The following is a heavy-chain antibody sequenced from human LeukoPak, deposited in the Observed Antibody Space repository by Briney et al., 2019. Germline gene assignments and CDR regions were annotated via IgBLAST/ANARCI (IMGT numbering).Heavy chain of an antibody. CDR3: ARGCSGGSCYESKFDP. Sequence: PGGSLRLSCAASGFTFSSYSMNWVRQAPGKGLEWVSYISSSSSTIYYADSVKGRFTISRDNAKNSLYLQMNSLRAEDTAVYYCARGCSGGSCYESKFDPWGQGTLVTVSS. CDR2: ISSSSSTI. J-gene: IGHJ5*02. D-gene: IGHD2-15*01. CDR1: GFTFSSYS. V-gene: IGHV3-48*04.